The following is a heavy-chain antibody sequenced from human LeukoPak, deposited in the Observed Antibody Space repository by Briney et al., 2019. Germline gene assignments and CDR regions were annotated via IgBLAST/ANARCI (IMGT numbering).Heavy chain of an antibody. J-gene: IGHJ4*02. D-gene: IGHD3-22*01. CDR3: ARGVYSSGYYYYFDY. V-gene: IGHV4-59*08. CDR2: IYYSGST. CDR1: GGSFSGYY. Sequence: PSETLSLTCAVYGGSFSGYYWSWIRQPPGKGLEWIGYIYYSGSTNYNPSLRSRVTISVDTSKNQFSLKLSSVTAADTAVYYCARGVYSSGYYYYFDYWGQGTLVTVSS.